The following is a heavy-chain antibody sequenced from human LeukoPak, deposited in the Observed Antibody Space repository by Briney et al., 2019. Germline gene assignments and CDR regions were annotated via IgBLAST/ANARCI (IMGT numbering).Heavy chain of an antibody. Sequence: SVKVSCKASGYTFSNYGISWVRQAPGLGLEWMGWTSYNGNTNYARKFQDRVTMTTDTSTTTAHMELRSLESDDTAVYYCARHSGSGWQALGYWGQGTLVTVSS. CDR1: GYTFSNYG. J-gene: IGHJ4*02. V-gene: IGHV1-18*04. D-gene: IGHD6-19*01. CDR3: ARHSGSGWQALGY. CDR2: TSYNGNT.